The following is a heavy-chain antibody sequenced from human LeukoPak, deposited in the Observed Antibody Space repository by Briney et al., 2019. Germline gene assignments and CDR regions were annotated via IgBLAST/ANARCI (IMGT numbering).Heavy chain of an antibody. Sequence: ASVKVSCKASGYTFTSYYMHWVRQAPGQGLEWMGIINPSGGSTSYAQKFQGRVTMTRDMSTSTVYMELSSLRSEDTAVYYCARTQTQHTHFDYWGQGTLVTVSS. V-gene: IGHV1-46*01. D-gene: IGHD2-21*01. J-gene: IGHJ4*02. CDR3: ARTQTQHTHFDY. CDR1: GYTFTSYY. CDR2: INPSGGST.